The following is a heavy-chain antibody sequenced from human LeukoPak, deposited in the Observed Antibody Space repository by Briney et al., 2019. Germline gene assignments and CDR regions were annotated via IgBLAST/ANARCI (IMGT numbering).Heavy chain of an antibody. Sequence: GASVKVSCKASGYTFTNYGITWVRQAPGQGLEWMGWINTYKGNTNYAQNVQGRVTMTTDTSTSTAYMELRSLRSDDTAVYYCARNSHGYSSGWLQFNFDYWGQGTLVTVSS. D-gene: IGHD6-19*01. J-gene: IGHJ4*02. CDR3: ARNSHGYSSGWLQFNFDY. CDR1: GYTFTNYG. V-gene: IGHV1-18*01. CDR2: INTYKGNT.